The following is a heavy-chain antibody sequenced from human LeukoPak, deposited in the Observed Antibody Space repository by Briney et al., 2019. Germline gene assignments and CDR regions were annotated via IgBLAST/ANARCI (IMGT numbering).Heavy chain of an antibody. CDR1: GFTFSTYG. CDR3: AKDLWYYGSGSYYNTGYYYYGMDV. V-gene: IGHV3-30*18. J-gene: IGHJ6*04. CDR2: ISYDGSNK. Sequence: GRSLRLSCAASGFTFSTYGMHRVRQAPGKGLEWVAVISYDGSNKYYADSVKGRFTISRDNSKNTLYLQMNSLRAEDTAVYYCAKDLWYYGSGSYYNTGYYYYGMDVWGKGTTVTVPS. D-gene: IGHD3-10*01.